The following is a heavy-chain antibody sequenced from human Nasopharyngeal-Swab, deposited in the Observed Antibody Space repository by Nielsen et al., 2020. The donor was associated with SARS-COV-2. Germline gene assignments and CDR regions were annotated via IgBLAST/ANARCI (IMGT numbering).Heavy chain of an antibody. CDR3: ASIAAAGAPGY. CDR2: IYHSGST. D-gene: IGHD6-13*01. J-gene: IGHJ4*02. Sequence: PGKGLEWIGSIYHSGSTYYNPSLKSRVTISVDTSKNQFSLKLSSVTAADTAVYYCASIAAAGAPGYWGQGTLVTVSS. V-gene: IGHV4-39*01.